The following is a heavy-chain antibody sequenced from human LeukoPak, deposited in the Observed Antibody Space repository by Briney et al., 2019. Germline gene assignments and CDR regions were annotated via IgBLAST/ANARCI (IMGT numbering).Heavy chain of an antibody. Sequence: SLRLSCTASGFTFGDYAMSWFRQAPGKGLEWVGFIRSKAYGGTTESAASLKGRFSISRDGSEGIAYLQMNSLKTEDTAVYYCARMWLRLPPLRYYFDRWGQGTLVTVSS. V-gene: IGHV3-49*01. J-gene: IGHJ4*02. CDR3: ARMWLRLPPLRYYFDR. D-gene: IGHD5-12*01. CDR2: IRSKAYGGTT. CDR1: GFTFGDYA.